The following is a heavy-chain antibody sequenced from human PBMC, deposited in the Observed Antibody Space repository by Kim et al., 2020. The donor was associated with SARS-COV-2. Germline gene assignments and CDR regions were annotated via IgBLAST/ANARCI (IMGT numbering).Heavy chain of an antibody. Sequence: ASVKVSCKASGYTLTGYYMYWVRQAPGQGLEWMGWIRPNGGTKYAQKFQGRVTMTRHMSISTAYMELSRLSSDDTAVYYCARVVYGSGSYSFDYLGQGSL. CDR1: GYTLTGYY. CDR3: ARVVYGSGSYSFDY. J-gene: IGHJ4*02. CDR2: IRPNGGT. D-gene: IGHD3-10*01. V-gene: IGHV1-2*02.